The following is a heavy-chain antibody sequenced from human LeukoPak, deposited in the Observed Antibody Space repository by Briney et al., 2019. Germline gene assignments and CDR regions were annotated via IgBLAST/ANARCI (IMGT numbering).Heavy chain of an antibody. CDR1: GGSISSYY. D-gene: IGHD3-22*01. J-gene: IGHJ4*02. Sequence: PSETLSLTCTVSGGSISSYYWSWIRQPPGKGLEWIGYIYYSGSTNYNPSLKSRVTISVDTSKNQFSLKLSSVTAADTAVYYCARVAAPYYYDSSGYYRYYFDYWGQGTLVTVSS. CDR2: IYYSGST. CDR3: ARVAAPYYYDSSGYYRYYFDY. V-gene: IGHV4-59*12.